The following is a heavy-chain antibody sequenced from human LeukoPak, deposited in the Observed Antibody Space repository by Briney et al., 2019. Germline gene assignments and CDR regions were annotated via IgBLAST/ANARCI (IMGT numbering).Heavy chain of an antibody. CDR3: ASSYYYDSSGLSPIDP. Sequence: ASVKVSCKASGYTFTSYGISWVRQAPGQGLEWMGWISVYNGNTNYAQKLQGRVTMTTDTSTSTAYMELRSLRSDDTAVYYCASSYYYDSSGLSPIDPWGQGTLVTVSS. V-gene: IGHV1-18*01. D-gene: IGHD3-22*01. CDR2: ISVYNGNT. CDR1: GYTFTSYG. J-gene: IGHJ5*02.